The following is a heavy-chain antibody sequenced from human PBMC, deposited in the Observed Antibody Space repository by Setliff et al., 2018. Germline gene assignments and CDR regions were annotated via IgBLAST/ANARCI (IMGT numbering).Heavy chain of an antibody. CDR3: ARGRNFWSGYYYTDYFQH. J-gene: IGHJ1*01. CDR2: INHSGST. V-gene: IGHV4-34*01. Sequence: PSETLSLTCAVYGGSFSGYYWSWIRQPPGKGLEWIGEINHSGSTNYNPSLKSRVTISVDTSKNQFSLKLSSVTAADTAVYYCARGRNFWSGYYYTDYFQHWGQGTLVTVSS. D-gene: IGHD3-3*01. CDR1: GGSFSGYY.